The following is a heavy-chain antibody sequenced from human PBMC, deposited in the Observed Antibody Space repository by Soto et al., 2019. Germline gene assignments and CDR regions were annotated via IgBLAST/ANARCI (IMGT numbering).Heavy chain of an antibody. CDR1: GFTFTSSA. Sequence: QIQLVQSGPEVKKPGTSVKHSCKASGFTFTSSAVQWVRETRGQRLEWIGWIVVGSGNTNYAQKFQERVTITRDMSTSTADVELSSLRSEDTAVYYGAAGVAVGGVWGDYWGRGTLVTVSS. CDR2: IVVGSGNT. J-gene: IGHJ4*02. CDR3: AAGVAVGGVWGDY. V-gene: IGHV1-58*01. D-gene: IGHD6-19*01.